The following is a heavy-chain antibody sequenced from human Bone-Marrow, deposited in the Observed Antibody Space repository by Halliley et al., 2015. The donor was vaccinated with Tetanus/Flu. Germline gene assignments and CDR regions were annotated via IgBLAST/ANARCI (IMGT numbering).Heavy chain of an antibody. D-gene: IGHD1-1*01. Sequence: SRGLEWLGRTYYRSKWFNDYAVSVKSRISINPDTSKNQFSLQLNSVTPDDTAVYYCARSVPHFDSWGQGTLVTVSS. V-gene: IGHV6-1*01. J-gene: IGHJ4*02. CDR3: ARSVPHFDS. CDR2: TYYRSKWFN.